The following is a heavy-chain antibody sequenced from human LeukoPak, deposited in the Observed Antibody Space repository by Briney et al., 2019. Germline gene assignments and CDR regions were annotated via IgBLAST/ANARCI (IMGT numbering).Heavy chain of an antibody. Sequence: GGSLRLSCAASGFTFSSYAMTWVRQAPGKGLEWVSAISDSGGSTDYADSVKGRFTISRDNSKNTLYLQMNSLRAEDTAVYYCAKAVISGHYFLDYWGQGTLVTVS. CDR1: GFTFSSYA. CDR2: ISDSGGST. J-gene: IGHJ4*02. V-gene: IGHV3-23*01. CDR3: AKAVISGHYFLDY. D-gene: IGHD3-22*01.